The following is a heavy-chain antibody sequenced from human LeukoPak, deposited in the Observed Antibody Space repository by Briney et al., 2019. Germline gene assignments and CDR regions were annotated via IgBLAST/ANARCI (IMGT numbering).Heavy chain of an antibody. CDR1: GYTFTGYY. V-gene: IGHV1-2*02. Sequence: ASVKVSCKASGYTFTGYYMHWVRQAPGQGLEWMGWINPNSGGTNYAQKFQGRVTMTRDTSINTAYMELSSLRSDDTAVYYCARDGDSSGYSPRGPLGYWGQGTLVTVSS. D-gene: IGHD3-22*01. J-gene: IGHJ4*02. CDR3: ARDGDSSGYSPRGPLGY. CDR2: INPNSGGT.